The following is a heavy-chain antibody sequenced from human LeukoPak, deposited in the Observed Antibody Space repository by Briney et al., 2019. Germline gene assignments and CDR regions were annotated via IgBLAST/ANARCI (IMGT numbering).Heavy chain of an antibody. D-gene: IGHD2-15*01. J-gene: IGHJ4*02. CDR3: ARAVHCSGGSCYFDY. V-gene: IGHV4-4*07. Sequence: SETLSLTCTVSGGSISSYSWSWIRQPAGKGLEWIGRIYTSGSTKYNPSLTSRVTMSVDTSKNQFSLKRRSVTAADTAVYYCARAVHCSGGSCYFDYWGQGTLVTVSS. CDR2: IYTSGST. CDR1: GGSISSYS.